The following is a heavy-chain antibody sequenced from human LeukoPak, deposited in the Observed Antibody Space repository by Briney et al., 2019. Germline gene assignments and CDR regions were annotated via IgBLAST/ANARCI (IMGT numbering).Heavy chain of an antibody. CDR1: GYTFTSYG. CDR3: ARVGYCSSTSCSHRPRNWFDP. D-gene: IGHD2-2*01. CDR2: ISAYNGNT. Sequence: ASVKVSCKASGYTFTSYGISWVRQAPGQGLEWMGWISAYNGNTNYAQKPQGRVTMTTDTSTSTAYMELRSLRSDDTAVYYCARVGYCSSTSCSHRPRNWFDPWGQGTLVTVSS. V-gene: IGHV1-18*01. J-gene: IGHJ5*02.